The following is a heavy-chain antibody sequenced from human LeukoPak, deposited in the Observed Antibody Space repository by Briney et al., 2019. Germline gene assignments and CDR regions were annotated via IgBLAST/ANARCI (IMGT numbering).Heavy chain of an antibody. D-gene: IGHD3-22*01. Sequence: ASVKVSCKASGGTFSSYAISWVRQAPGQGLEWMGWISAYNGNTNYAQKLQGRVTMTTDTSTSTAYMELRSLRSDDTAVYYCARGDYYDSSGYYPLDYWGQGTLVTASS. J-gene: IGHJ4*02. V-gene: IGHV1-18*01. CDR2: ISAYNGNT. CDR3: ARGDYYDSSGYYPLDY. CDR1: GGTFSSYA.